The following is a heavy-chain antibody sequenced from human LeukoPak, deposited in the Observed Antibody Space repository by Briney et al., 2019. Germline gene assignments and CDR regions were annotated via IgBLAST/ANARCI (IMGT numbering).Heavy chain of an antibody. CDR2: ISGYNGDT. V-gene: IGHV1-18*01. D-gene: IGHD2-2*01. CDR3: ARDPSNTRGWKTWFDT. J-gene: IGHJ5*02. CDR1: GFIFTKYG. Sequence: GASVKVSFQASGFIFTKYGISWVRQAPGQGLEWVGWISGYNGDTNYAQKLQGRVTMTTDTSTTTAYMELRSLRSDDTAFYYCARDPSNTRGWKTWFDTWGQGTLVTVSS.